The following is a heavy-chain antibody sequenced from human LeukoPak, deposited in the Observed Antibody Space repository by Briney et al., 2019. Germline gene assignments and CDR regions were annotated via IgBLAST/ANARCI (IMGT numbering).Heavy chain of an antibody. CDR1: GGSISSSSYY. D-gene: IGHD6-19*01. CDR3: ARHTLTSSGWSNKFGY. V-gene: IGHV4-39*01. J-gene: IGHJ4*02. Sequence: PSETLSLTCTVSGGSISSSSYYWGWIRQPPGKGLEWIGSIYYSGSTYYNPSLKSRVTISVDTSKNQFSLKLSSVTAADTAVYYCARHTLTSSGWSNKFGYWGQGTLVTVSS. CDR2: IYYSGST.